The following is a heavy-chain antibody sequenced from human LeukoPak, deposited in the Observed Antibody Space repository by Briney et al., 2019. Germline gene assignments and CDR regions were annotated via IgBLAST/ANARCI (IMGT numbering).Heavy chain of an antibody. J-gene: IGHJ4*02. V-gene: IGHV4-61*01. CDR3: ARGNYYDSSGYYY. D-gene: IGHD3-22*01. Sequence: SETLSLTCTVSGGSISSSSYYWSWIRQPPGKGLEWIGYIYYSGSTNYNPSLKSRVTISVDTSKNQFSLKLSSVTAADTAVYYCARGNYYDSSGYYYWGQGTLVTVSS. CDR2: IYYSGST. CDR1: GGSISSSSYY.